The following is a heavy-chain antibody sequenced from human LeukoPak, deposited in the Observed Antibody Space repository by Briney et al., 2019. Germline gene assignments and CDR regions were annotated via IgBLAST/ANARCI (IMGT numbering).Heavy chain of an antibody. D-gene: IGHD6-6*01. CDR2: ISYDGSNK. V-gene: IGHV3-30*04. J-gene: IGHJ4*02. CDR1: GFTFSSYA. CDR3: ARVSRVAAIEGYYFDY. Sequence: GGSLRLSCAASGFTFSSYAMHWGRQAPGKGLEWVAVISYDGSNKYYADSVKGRFTISRDNSKNTLYLQMNSLRAEDTAVYYCARVSRVAAIEGYYFDYWGQGTLVTVSS.